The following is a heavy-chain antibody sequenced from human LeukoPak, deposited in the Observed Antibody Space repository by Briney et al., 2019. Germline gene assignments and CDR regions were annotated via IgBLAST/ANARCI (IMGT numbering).Heavy chain of an antibody. V-gene: IGHV3-30*02. CDR1: GFTFSNYG. CDR3: AKDHRYCSGGSCYWHY. CDR2: IRYDGSNK. Sequence: GGSLRLSCAASGFTFSNYGMHWVRQAPGKGLEWVAFIRYDGSNKYYADSVKGRFTISRDNPKKTVYLQMNSLRAEDTAVYYCAKDHRYCSGGSCYWHYWGQGTLVTVSS. J-gene: IGHJ4*02. D-gene: IGHD2-15*01.